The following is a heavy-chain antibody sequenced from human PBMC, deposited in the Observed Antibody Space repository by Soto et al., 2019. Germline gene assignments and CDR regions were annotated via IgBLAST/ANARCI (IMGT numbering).Heavy chain of an antibody. CDR3: TRLSGIYCSGGSCYFDY. J-gene: IGHJ4*02. CDR1: GFTFSGSA. V-gene: IGHV3-73*01. CDR2: IGSKANSYAT. Sequence: GGSLRLSCAASGFTFSGSAMHWVRQASGKGLEWVGRIGSKANSYATAYAASVKGRFIISRDDSKNTAYLQMNSLKTEDTAVYYCTRLSGIYCSGGSCYFDYWGQGILVTVSS. D-gene: IGHD2-15*01.